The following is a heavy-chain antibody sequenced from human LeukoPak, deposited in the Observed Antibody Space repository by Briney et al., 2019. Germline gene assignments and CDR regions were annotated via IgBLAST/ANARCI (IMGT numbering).Heavy chain of an antibody. CDR1: GYSISSGYY. CDR3: ARHTIRLSGGSYRYYFDY. Sequence: PSETLSLTCTVSGYSISSGYYWGWIRQPPGKGLEWIGSIYHSGSTYYNPSLKSRVTISVDTSKNQFSLKLSSVTAADTAVYYCARHTIRLSGGSYRYYFDYWGQGTLVTVSS. J-gene: IGHJ4*02. CDR2: IYHSGST. V-gene: IGHV4-38-2*02. D-gene: IGHD3-16*02.